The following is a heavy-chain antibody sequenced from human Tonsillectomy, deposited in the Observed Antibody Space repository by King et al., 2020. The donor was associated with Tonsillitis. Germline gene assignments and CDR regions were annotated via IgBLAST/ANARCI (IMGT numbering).Heavy chain of an antibody. J-gene: IGHJ3*02. D-gene: IGHD3-10*01. CDR3: ARSTLGEAFDI. Sequence: TLKESGSVLVKPTETLTLTCTVSGFSLSNTGMGVSWIRQPPGKALEWLAHIFSNDGKSYRTSLKSRLTISKDTAKSQVVLTMTNMDPVDTATYYCARSTLGEAFDIWGQGTMVTVSS. V-gene: IGHV2-26*01. CDR1: GFSLSNTGMG. CDR2: IFSNDGK.